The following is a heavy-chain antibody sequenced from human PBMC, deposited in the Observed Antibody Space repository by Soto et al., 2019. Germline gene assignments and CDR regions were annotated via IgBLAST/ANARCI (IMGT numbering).Heavy chain of an antibody. CDR1: GFTVTSYA. Sequence: EVQLLESGGDLVQPGGSLRLSCAPSGFTVTSYAMSWVRQAPGKGLEWVSTISGSGGNKWYADSVKGRFTISRDSSKNTLYLKMNSLRAEDTAGYYCAKAVRLNSLYYYYMDVWGKGTRVTVSS. V-gene: IGHV3-23*01. CDR3: AKAVRLNSLYYYYMDV. J-gene: IGHJ6*03. D-gene: IGHD6-25*01. CDR2: ISGSGGNK.